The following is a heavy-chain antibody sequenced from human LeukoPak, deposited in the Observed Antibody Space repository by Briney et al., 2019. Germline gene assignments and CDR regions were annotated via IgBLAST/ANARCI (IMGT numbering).Heavy chain of an antibody. D-gene: IGHD1-26*01. V-gene: IGHV3-21*01. J-gene: IGHJ3*02. CDR3: ARDEGLGTYYIDAFDI. CDR1: GFTFSSYS. CDR2: ISSSSSYI. Sequence: KPGGSLRLSCAASGFTFSSYSMNWVRQAPGKGLEWVSSISSSSSYIYYADSVKGRFTISRDNAKNTLYLQMNSLRAEDTAVYYCARDEGLGTYYIDAFDIWGQGTMVTVSS.